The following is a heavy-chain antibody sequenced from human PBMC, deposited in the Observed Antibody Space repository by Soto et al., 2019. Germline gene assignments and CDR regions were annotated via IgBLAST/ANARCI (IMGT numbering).Heavy chain of an antibody. CDR2: INPNSGGT. D-gene: IGHD3-3*01. Sequence: ASVKVSCKASGYTFTSYGISWVRQAPGQGLEWMGWINPNSGGTNYAQKFQGRVTMTRDTSISTAYMELSRLRSDDTAVYYCARSRVVIIHFDYWGQGTLVTVSS. CDR1: GYTFTSYG. V-gene: IGHV1-2*02. J-gene: IGHJ4*02. CDR3: ARSRVVIIHFDY.